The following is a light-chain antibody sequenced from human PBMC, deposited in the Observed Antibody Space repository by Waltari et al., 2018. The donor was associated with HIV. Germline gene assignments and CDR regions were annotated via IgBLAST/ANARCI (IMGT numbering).Light chain of an antibody. CDR2: DAS. J-gene: IGKJ2*03. CDR3: HQYGSSISYS. CDR1: QSVSNNY. V-gene: IGKV3D-20*01. Sequence: EIVLTQSQATLSLSPGERVTLSCGASQSVSNNYLAWYQQKPGLPPRLLIYDASSRAAGIPDRFSGSGSGTDFTLTISRLDTEYYAVYYCHQYGSSISYSFGQGTKLEIK.